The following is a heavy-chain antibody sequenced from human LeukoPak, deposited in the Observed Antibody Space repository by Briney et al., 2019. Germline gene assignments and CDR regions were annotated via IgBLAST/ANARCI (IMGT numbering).Heavy chain of an antibody. D-gene: IGHD5-18*01. Sequence: PGGSLRLSCAASGFTFSSYGMHWVRQAPGKGLEGVAFIRYDGSNKDYADSVKGRFTISRDNSKNTLYLQMNTLRAEDTAVYYCAKDSYGYPLDYWGQGTLVTVSS. CDR3: AKDSYGYPLDY. CDR2: IRYDGSNK. V-gene: IGHV3-30*02. CDR1: GFTFSSYG. J-gene: IGHJ4*02.